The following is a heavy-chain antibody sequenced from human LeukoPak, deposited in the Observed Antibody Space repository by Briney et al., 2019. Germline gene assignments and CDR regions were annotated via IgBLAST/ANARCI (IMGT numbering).Heavy chain of an antibody. V-gene: IGHV3-23*01. D-gene: IGHD3-9*01. J-gene: IGHJ2*01. CDR2: ISSSGGST. Sequence: GALILSCAASGFTFSSYAMSWVRQAPGKGLEWLSAISSSGGSTYYADSVKGRFTISRDNSKNTLYLQMNSLRAEDTALYYCARVMGRLVRTWYFDLWGRGTLVTVSS. CDR3: ARVMGRLVRTWYFDL. CDR1: GFTFSSYA.